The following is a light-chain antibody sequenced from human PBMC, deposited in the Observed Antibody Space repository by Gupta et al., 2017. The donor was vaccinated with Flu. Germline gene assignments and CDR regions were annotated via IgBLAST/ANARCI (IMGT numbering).Light chain of an antibody. CDR3: QVWDTSRDHYVV. CDR2: DDS. V-gene: IGLV3-21*02. CDR1: NIASLS. J-gene: IGLJ2*01. Sequence: SYVLTQPPSVSVAPGQTARITCGGKNIASLSVHWYQQKPGQAPVLVVYDDSDRPSGIPERFSGSNSGNTATLTINRVEAGDEADYYCQVWDTSRDHYVVFGGGTNLTVL.